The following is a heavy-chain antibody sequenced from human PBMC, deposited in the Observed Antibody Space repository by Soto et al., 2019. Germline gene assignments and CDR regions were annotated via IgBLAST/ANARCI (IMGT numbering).Heavy chain of an antibody. CDR1: GFSFSYYG. D-gene: IGHD2-2*01. Sequence: EVQLVESGGGLVQPGGSLILSCAASGFSFSYYGMNWVRQAPGKGLEWVSYISTSSSNIYYADSVKGRFTISRDNAKNSLSLQMNSLRAADTAVYYCARETSTGNYYMDVWGKGTTVTVSS. CDR3: ARETSTGNYYMDV. V-gene: IGHV3-48*01. J-gene: IGHJ6*03. CDR2: ISTSSSNI.